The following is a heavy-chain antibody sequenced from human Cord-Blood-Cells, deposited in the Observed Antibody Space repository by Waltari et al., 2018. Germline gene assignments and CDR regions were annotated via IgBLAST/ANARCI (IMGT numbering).Heavy chain of an antibody. D-gene: IGHD3-16*01. V-gene: IGHV1-18*01. J-gene: IGHJ6*02. CDR1: GYTFTSYG. Sequence: QVQLVQSGAEVKKPGASVKVSCKDSGYTFTSYGISWVRQAPGQGLEWMGWISANNGNTSDAKTLQGRVTMTTDTTTSTAYMELRRLRSDDTAVYYCARWGSTLGYYYYGMDVWGQGTTVTVSS. CDR3: ARWGSTLGYYYYGMDV. CDR2: ISANNGNT.